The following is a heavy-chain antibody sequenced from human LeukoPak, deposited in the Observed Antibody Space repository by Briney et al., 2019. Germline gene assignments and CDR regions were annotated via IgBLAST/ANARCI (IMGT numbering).Heavy chain of an antibody. Sequence: GGSLRLSCAASGFTFSSYEMNWVRQAPGKGLEWVSYISSSGSTIYCADSVKGRFTISRDNAKNSLYLQMNSLRAEDTAVYYCARYGGWNDVRYWGQGTLVTVSS. V-gene: IGHV3-48*03. D-gene: IGHD1-1*01. CDR3: ARYGGWNDVRY. CDR1: GFTFSSYE. J-gene: IGHJ4*02. CDR2: ISSSGSTI.